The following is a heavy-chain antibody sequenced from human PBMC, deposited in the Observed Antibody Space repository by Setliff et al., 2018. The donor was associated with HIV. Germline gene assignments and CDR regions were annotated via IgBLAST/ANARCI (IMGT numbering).Heavy chain of an antibody. CDR3: ARDLTGYYYMDF. CDR1: GGSISNYY. Sequence: SETLSLTCSVSGGSISNYYWSWIRQPPGKGLEWIGYIYYSGSTNYNPSLKSRLTISVDTSKNHLSLKLSSVTAADTAVYYCARDLTGYYYMDFWGKGTTVTVSS. CDR2: IYYSGST. V-gene: IGHV4-59*01. J-gene: IGHJ6*03. D-gene: IGHD7-27*01.